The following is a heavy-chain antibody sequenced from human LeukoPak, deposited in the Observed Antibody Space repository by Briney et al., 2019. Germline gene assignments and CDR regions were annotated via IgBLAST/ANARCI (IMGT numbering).Heavy chain of an antibody. V-gene: IGHV1-24*01. D-gene: IGHD2-2*02. CDR1: GYTLSELS. CDR2: FDPEDGET. J-gene: IGHJ5*02. Sequence: ASVKVSCKVFGYTLSELSMHWVRQAPGKGLEWMGGFDPEDGETIYAQKFQGRVVMTEDTSTDTAYLERSSLRSEDTAVYYCTTPLGYCTSTNCHIRFNPWGQGTLVTVSS. CDR3: TTPLGYCTSTNCHIRFNP.